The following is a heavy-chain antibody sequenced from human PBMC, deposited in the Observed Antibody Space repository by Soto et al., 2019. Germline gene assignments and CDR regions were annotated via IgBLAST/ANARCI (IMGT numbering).Heavy chain of an antibody. Sequence: PGGSLRLSCAASGFTFSSYGMHWVRQAPGKGLEWVAVISYDGSNKYYADSVKGRFTISRDNSKNTLYLQMNSLRAEDTAVYYCAKVQGWRYCISTSCYFDYWGQGTLVTVSS. CDR1: GFTFSSYG. CDR2: ISYDGSNK. D-gene: IGHD2-2*01. V-gene: IGHV3-30*18. CDR3: AKVQGWRYCISTSCYFDY. J-gene: IGHJ4*02.